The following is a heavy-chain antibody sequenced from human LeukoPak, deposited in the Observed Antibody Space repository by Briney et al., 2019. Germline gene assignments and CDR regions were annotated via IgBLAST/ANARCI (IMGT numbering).Heavy chain of an antibody. J-gene: IGHJ4*02. CDR3: ARGIGSSSWRGKYYFDY. Sequence: KPSETLSLTCAVYGGSFSDYYWSWIRQPPGKGLEWIGEINHSGSTNYNPSLKSRVTISVDTSKNQFSLKLSSVTAADTAVYYCARGIGSSSWRGKYYFDYWGQGTLVTVSS. CDR2: INHSGST. CDR1: GGSFSDYY. D-gene: IGHD6-13*01. V-gene: IGHV4-34*01.